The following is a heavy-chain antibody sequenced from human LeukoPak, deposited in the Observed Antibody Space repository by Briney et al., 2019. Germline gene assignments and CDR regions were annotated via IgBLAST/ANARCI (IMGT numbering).Heavy chain of an antibody. CDR1: GFTFSRYA. CDR2: IYNGGST. J-gene: IGHJ5*02. V-gene: IGHV3-66*01. D-gene: IGHD3-10*01. Sequence: GGSLRLSCAASGFTFSRYAMSWVRQAPGKGLDGVSVIYNGGSTYYVDCVKGRFTIPRDNSKNSLYLQMNRLRAEDTAVYYCARDKESRGWFDPWGQGTLVTVSS. CDR3: ARDKESRGWFDP.